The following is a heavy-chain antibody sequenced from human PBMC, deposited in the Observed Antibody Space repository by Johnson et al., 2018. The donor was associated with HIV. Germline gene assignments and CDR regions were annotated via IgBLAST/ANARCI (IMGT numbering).Heavy chain of an antibody. J-gene: IGHJ3*02. Sequence: VQLVESGGGLVQPGGSLRVSCAASGFTVSSNYMSWVRQAPGKGLEWVSVIYSGGSTYYADSVKGRFTISRDNSKNTLYLQMNSLRAEDTAVYYCARGCRDGYTCDAFDIWGQGTMVTVSS. CDR2: IYSGGST. CDR1: GFTVSSNY. D-gene: IGHD5-24*01. V-gene: IGHV3-66*01. CDR3: ARGCRDGYTCDAFDI.